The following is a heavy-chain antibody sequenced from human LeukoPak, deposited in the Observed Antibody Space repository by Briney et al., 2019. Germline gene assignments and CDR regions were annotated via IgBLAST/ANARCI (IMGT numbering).Heavy chain of an antibody. D-gene: IGHD5-24*01. CDR2: ISGSGSGGST. CDR1: GFTVSSNY. CDR3: AKSGYNRFDY. Sequence: GGSLRLSCAASGFTVSSNYMSWVRQAPGKGLEWVSSISGSGSGGSTYYADSVKGRFTISRDNSKNTLYLQMNSLIAEDTAVYYCAKSGYNRFDYWGQGTRVTVSS. J-gene: IGHJ4*02. V-gene: IGHV3-23*01.